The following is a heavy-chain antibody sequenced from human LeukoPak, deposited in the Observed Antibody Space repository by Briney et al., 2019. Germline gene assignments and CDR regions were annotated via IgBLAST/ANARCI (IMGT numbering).Heavy chain of an antibody. D-gene: IGHD6-6*01. V-gene: IGHV4-59*01. Sequence: SETLSLTCTVSGGSISSYYWSWIRQPPGKGLEWIGYIYYSGSTNYNPSLKSRVTISVDTSKNQFSLKLSSVTAADTAVYYCARYSSSFYYYYMDVWGKGTTVTVSS. CDR1: GGSISSYY. J-gene: IGHJ6*03. CDR2: IYYSGST. CDR3: ARYSSSFYYYYMDV.